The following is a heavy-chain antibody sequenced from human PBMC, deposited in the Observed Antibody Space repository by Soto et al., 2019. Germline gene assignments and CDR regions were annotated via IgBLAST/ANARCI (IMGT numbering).Heavy chain of an antibody. J-gene: IGHJ5*02. CDR3: AEGEVWEYQLPRGSFDP. CDR1: GFTFSSYG. V-gene: IGHV3-30*18. Sequence: GGSLRLSCAASGFTFSSYGMHWVRQAPGKGLEWVAVISYDGSNKYYADSVKGRFTISRDNSKNTLYLQMNSLRAEDTAVYYCAEGEVWEYQLPRGSFDPWGQGTLVTVSS. D-gene: IGHD2-2*01. CDR2: ISYDGSNK.